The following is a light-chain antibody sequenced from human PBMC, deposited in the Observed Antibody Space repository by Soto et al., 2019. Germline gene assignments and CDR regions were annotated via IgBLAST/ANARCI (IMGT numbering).Light chain of an antibody. CDR3: CSYSGSNNLYV. J-gene: IGLJ1*01. Sequence: QSALTQPPSASGSPGQSVTISCTGTSSDIGGYDYVSWYQQHPGKAPKLMIYEVSKRPSGVPDRFSGSRSGNTASLTVSGLQAEDEADYYCCSYSGSNNLYVFGTGTKLTVL. CDR2: EVS. V-gene: IGLV2-8*01. CDR1: SSDIGGYDY.